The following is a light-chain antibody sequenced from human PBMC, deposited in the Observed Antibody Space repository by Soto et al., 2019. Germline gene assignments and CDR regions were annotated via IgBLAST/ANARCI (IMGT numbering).Light chain of an antibody. CDR1: QSVRSN. V-gene: IGKV3-15*01. CDR3: PQRSNWPLT. Sequence: EILMTQSPATLFVSPGDRANRSCMASQSVRSNLAWYQQTHGQAPRXIIYGASTRETGIPARGRGRGAGPACTLTISSLEPADFEVDGCPQRSNWPLTFGPGTRLETK. CDR2: GAS. J-gene: IGKJ5*01.